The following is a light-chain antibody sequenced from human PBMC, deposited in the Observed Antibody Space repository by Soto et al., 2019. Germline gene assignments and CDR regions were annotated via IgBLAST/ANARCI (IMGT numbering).Light chain of an antibody. Sequence: DIQMTQSPSSVSASVGDRVTITCRASQGISSWVAWYQQKPGKAPDLLIYAASSLQGGVPSRFRGSRSGTDFTLAISSLQPEDSATYYCLQDINYPWTFGQGTKVDI. V-gene: IGKV1-12*01. CDR3: LQDINYPWT. CDR2: AAS. CDR1: QGISSW. J-gene: IGKJ1*01.